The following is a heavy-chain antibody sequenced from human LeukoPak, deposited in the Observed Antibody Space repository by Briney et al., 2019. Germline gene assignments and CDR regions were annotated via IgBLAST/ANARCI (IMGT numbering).Heavy chain of an antibody. CDR3: ARHSTILSSLDY. CDR1: GFSLSTSGMC. Sequence: SGPTLVNPTQTLTLTCTFSGFSLSTSGMCVTWIRRPPGKALEWLARIDWDDDKYYSTSLRPRLTISKDTSKNQVVLTMTNMDPVDTGTCYCARHSTILSSLDYWGQGTLVTVSS. D-gene: IGHD3-9*01. CDR2: IDWDDDK. J-gene: IGHJ4*02. V-gene: IGHV2-70*11.